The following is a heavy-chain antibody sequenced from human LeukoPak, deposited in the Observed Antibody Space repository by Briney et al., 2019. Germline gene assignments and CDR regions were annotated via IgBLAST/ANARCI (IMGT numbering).Heavy chain of an antibody. V-gene: IGHV4-38-2*02. CDR1: GYSISSGYY. CDR3: ARDPFSNDGGDAFDI. CDR2: IYHSGST. D-gene: IGHD1-1*01. Sequence: SETLSLTCTVSGYSISSGYYWGWIRQPPGKGLEWIGSIYHSGSTYYNPSLKSRVTISVDTSKNQFSLKLSSVTAADTAVYYCARDPFSNDGGDAFDIWGQGTMVTVSS. J-gene: IGHJ3*02.